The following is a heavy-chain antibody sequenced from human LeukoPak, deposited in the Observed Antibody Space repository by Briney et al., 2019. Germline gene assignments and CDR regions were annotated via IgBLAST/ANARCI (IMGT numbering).Heavy chain of an antibody. V-gene: IGHV3-23*01. CDR3: ARENNFGSGMDV. CDR2: ISDTGIRT. Sequence: GSLRLSCAASGFPFGNYDINWVRQAPGEGLQWVSAISDTGIRTFYADSVKGRFTISRDNSKNTLYLQMNSLSAEDTAIYYCARENNFGSGMDVWGQGTTVTVSS. CDR1: GFPFGNYD. J-gene: IGHJ6*02. D-gene: IGHD3-10*01.